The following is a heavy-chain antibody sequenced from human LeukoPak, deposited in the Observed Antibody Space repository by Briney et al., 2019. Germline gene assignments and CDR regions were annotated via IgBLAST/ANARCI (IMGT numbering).Heavy chain of an antibody. CDR3: ARDPKWELLSPIPYYLDF. Sequence: ASVTVSCMASGYTFTSYGISWVRQAHGQGLEWMGWISAYNGNTNYAQKLQGRVTMTTDASTSTAYMELRSLRADDTAVYYCARDPKWELLSPIPYYLDFWGQGTLVTVSS. CDR2: ISAYNGNT. J-gene: IGHJ4*02. D-gene: IGHD1-26*01. V-gene: IGHV1-18*01. CDR1: GYTFTSYG.